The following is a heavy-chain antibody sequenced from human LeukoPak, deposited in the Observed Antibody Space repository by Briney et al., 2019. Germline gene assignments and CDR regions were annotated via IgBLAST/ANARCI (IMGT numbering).Heavy chain of an antibody. D-gene: IGHD6-19*01. CDR2: ISGSGGST. Sequence: GGSLRLSCVASGFTFSSYAMSWVRQAPGKGMEWVSGISGSGGSTYYADSVKGRFTISRDNSKNTLFLQMNSLRAEDTAVYYCAKETYSSGWYPYFDYWGQGTLVTVSS. CDR3: AKETYSSGWYPYFDY. V-gene: IGHV3-23*01. CDR1: GFTFSSYA. J-gene: IGHJ4*02.